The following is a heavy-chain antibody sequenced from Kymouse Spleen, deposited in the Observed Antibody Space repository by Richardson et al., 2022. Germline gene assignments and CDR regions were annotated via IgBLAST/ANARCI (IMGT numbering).Heavy chain of an antibody. CDR2: ISSSSSTI. CDR1: GFTFSSYS. J-gene: IGHJ5*02. V-gene: IGHV3-48*02. Sequence: EVQLVESGGGLVQPGGSLRLSCAASGFTFSSYSMNWVRQAPGKGLEWVSYISSSSSTIYYADSVKGRFTISRDNAKNSLYLQMNSLRDEDTAVYYCARSDVDTAMVTGWFDPWGQGTLVTVSS. D-gene: IGHD5-18,IGHD5-18*01. CDR3: ARSDVDTAMVTGWFDP.